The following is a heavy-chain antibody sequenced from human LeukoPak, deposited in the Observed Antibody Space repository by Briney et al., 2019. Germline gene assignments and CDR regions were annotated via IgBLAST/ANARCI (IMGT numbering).Heavy chain of an antibody. CDR3: ARVGKQWLVDFDY. V-gene: IGHV4-59*13. CDR1: GGSISRYY. J-gene: IGHJ4*02. CDR2: IYYSGST. D-gene: IGHD6-19*01. Sequence: SDTLSLICTVSGGSISRYYWSWIRQPPGKGLEWIGYIYYSGSTNYNPSLKSRVTISVDTSKNQFSLKLSSVTAADTAVYYCARVGKQWLVDFDYWGQGTLVTVSS.